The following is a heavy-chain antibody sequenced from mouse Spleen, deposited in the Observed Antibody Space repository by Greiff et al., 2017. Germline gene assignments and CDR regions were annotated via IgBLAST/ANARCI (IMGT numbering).Heavy chain of an antibody. CDR3: ARKRYYGSSPYFDY. J-gene: IGHJ2*01. Sequence: VQLVESGPGLVQPSQSLSITCTVSGFSLTSYGVHWVRQSPGKGLEWLGVIWSGGSTDYNAAFISRLSISKDNSKSQVFFKMNSLQADDTAIYYCARKRYYGSSPYFDYWGQGTTLTVSS. D-gene: IGHD1-1*01. V-gene: IGHV2-2*01. CDR2: IWSGGST. CDR1: GFSLTSYG.